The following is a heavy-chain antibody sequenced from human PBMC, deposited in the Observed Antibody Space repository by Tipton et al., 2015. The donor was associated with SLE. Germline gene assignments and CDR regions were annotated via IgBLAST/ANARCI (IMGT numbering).Heavy chain of an antibody. J-gene: IGHJ4*02. CDR2: INHSGST. CDR3: AREGGWLPFDF. D-gene: IGHD5-12*01. Sequence: TLSLTCAVYGGSFSGYYWSWIRQPPGKGLEWIGEINHSGSTNYNPSLKSRVTISVDTSKNQFSLRLTSVTAAETAIYYCAREGGWLPFDFWGQGTLVTVSS. CDR1: GGSFSGYY. V-gene: IGHV4-34*01.